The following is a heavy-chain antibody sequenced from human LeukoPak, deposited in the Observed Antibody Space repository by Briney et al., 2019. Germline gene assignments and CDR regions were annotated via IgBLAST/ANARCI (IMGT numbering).Heavy chain of an antibody. D-gene: IGHD3-10*01. CDR2: IYYSGST. CDR1: GGSISSYY. J-gene: IGHJ6*03. V-gene: IGHV4-59*01. CDR3: ARSISIWFGDLVPYYYYMDV. Sequence: SETLSLTCTVSGGSISSYYWSWIRQPPGKGLEWIGYIYYSGSTNYNPSLKSRVTISVDTSKNQFSLKLSSVTAADTAVYYCARSISIWFGDLVPYYYYMDVWGKGTTVTISS.